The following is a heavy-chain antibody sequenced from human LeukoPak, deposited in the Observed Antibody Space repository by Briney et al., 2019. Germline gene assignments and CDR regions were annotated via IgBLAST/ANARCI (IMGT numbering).Heavy chain of an antibody. CDR3: AKDRESDATAPRFDP. V-gene: IGHV3-23*01. J-gene: IGHJ5*02. D-gene: IGHD2-2*01. CDR2: IPGSGGNT. Sequence: GGSLRLSCTASGFTLSNSGMSWVRQAPGKGLEWVSGIPGSGGNTYYADSVKGRFTISRDNFKNTLYLQMNDLRVEDTAVYYCAKDRESDATAPRFDPWGQGTLVTVSS. CDR1: GFTLSNSG.